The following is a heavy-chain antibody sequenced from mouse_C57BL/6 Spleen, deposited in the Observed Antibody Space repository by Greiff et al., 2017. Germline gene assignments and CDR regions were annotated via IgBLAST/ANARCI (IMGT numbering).Heavy chain of an antibody. Sequence: EVQLQESGAELVKPGASVKLSCTASGFNIKDYYMHWVKQRTEQGLEWIGRIDPEDGEPKYAPKFQGQATITADTSSNTAYLQLSSLSSEDTAVYYCARGDYGNWGDYWGQGTTLTVSS. CDR1: GFNIKDYY. V-gene: IGHV14-2*01. D-gene: IGHD2-1*01. CDR3: ARGDYGNWGDY. J-gene: IGHJ2*01. CDR2: IDPEDGEP.